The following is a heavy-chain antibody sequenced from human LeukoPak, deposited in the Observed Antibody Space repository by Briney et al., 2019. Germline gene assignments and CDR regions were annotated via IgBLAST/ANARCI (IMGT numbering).Heavy chain of an antibody. J-gene: IGHJ3*01. Sequence: GGSLKISFETSGYTFTNYWIGWVRPRPGKGPEWMGIIYPDDSDTRYSPSFQGQVTISADKSISTAYLQWSSLRASDTAMYYCARHKAERGSSGYDWGAFDVWGQGTMVTVSS. CDR3: ARHKAERGSSGYDWGAFDV. V-gene: IGHV5-51*01. D-gene: IGHD5-12*01. CDR1: GYTFTNYW. CDR2: IYPDDSDT.